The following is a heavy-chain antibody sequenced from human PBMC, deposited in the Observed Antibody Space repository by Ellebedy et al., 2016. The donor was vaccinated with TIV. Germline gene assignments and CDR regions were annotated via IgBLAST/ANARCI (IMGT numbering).Heavy chain of an antibody. D-gene: IGHD5-12*01. CDR1: GYTFSAYC. J-gene: IGHJ3*02. V-gene: IGHV1-2*02. CDR2: INPNSGGT. Sequence: ASVKVSCKASGYTFSAYCIHWVRQAPGQGLEWMGWINPNSGGTNYAQKFQGRVTMTRDTSINTAYMELSRLRSDDTAMFYCARDPVDSTNDAFDIWGQGTMVTVSS. CDR3: ARDPVDSTNDAFDI.